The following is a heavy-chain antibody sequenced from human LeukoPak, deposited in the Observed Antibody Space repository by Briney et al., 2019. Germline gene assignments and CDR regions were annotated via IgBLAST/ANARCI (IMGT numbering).Heavy chain of an antibody. CDR3: ARRCSGGSCYSRVAFDI. J-gene: IGHJ3*02. CDR2: IYYSGST. D-gene: IGHD2-15*01. CDR1: GGSISSYY. V-gene: IGHV4-59*08. Sequence: SETLFLTCTVSGGSISSYYWSWIRQPPGKGLEWIGYIYYSGSTNYNPALKSRVTISVDTSKNRFSLKLSSVTAADTAVYYCARRCSGGSCYSRVAFDIWGQGTMVTVSS.